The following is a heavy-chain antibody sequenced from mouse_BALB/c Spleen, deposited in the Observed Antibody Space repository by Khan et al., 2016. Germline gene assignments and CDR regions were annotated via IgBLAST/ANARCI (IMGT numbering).Heavy chain of an antibody. D-gene: IGHD1-1*01. V-gene: IGHV8-12*01. CDR1: EFSLSTSGMG. J-gene: IGHJ4*01. CDR3: ARRDYYGSRTMDY. CDR2: IYWDDDK. Sequence: QVTLKESGPGILQPSQTLSLTRSFSEFSLSTSGMGVSWIRQPSGKGLEWLAHIYWDDDKRYNPSLKSRLTISKDTSRNQVFLKITSVDTADTATYYCARRDYYGSRTMDYWGQGTSVTVSS.